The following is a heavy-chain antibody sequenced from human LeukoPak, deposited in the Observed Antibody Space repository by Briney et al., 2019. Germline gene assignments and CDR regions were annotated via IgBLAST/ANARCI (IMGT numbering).Heavy chain of an antibody. CDR1: GFTFSNYA. Sequence: PGGSLRLSCAASGFTFSNYAMNWVRQAPGKGLEWVSSISDSGGSTYYADSVKGRFTISRDNSKNTLYLQMNSLRAEDTAVYYCARDNSWTYYYYGMDVWGQGTTVTVSS. CDR2: ISDSGGST. J-gene: IGHJ6*02. D-gene: IGHD6-13*01. V-gene: IGHV3-23*01. CDR3: ARDNSWTYYYYGMDV.